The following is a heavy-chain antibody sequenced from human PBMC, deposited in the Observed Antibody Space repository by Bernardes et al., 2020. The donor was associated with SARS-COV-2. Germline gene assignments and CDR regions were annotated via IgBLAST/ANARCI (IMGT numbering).Heavy chain of an antibody. CDR2: ISGYNGDT. Sequence: ASVKVSCKASGYNFRTYGFAWVRQAPGQGLEWMGWISGYNGDTNYVEKVQGRITMTRDASTNTVYLEMRSLRFDDTAVYYCARRGVFGADGSPPYYYGLDLWGQGTTVTVSS. J-gene: IGHJ6*02. CDR3: ARRGVFGADGSPPYYYGLDL. V-gene: IGHV1-18*01. D-gene: IGHD3-3*01. CDR1: GYNFRTYG.